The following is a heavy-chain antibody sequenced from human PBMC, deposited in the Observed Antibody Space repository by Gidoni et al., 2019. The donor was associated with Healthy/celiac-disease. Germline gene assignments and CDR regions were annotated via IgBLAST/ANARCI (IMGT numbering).Heavy chain of an antibody. CDR3: ARVQTTVDYYYYGMDV. J-gene: IGHJ6*02. D-gene: IGHD4-17*01. V-gene: IGHV1-18*01. Sequence: QVQLVQSGAEVKKPGASVKVSCQASGYTFTSYGISWLRQAPGQGLEWMGWISAYNGNTNYAQKLQGRVTMTTDTSTSTAYMELRSLRSDDTAVYYCARVQTTVDYYYYGMDVWGQGTTVTVSS. CDR2: ISAYNGNT. CDR1: GYTFTSYG.